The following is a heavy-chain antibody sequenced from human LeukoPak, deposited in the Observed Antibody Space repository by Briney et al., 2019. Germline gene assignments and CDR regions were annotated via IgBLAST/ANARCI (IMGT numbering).Heavy chain of an antibody. CDR2: ISYDGSNK. CDR1: GFTFSSYW. V-gene: IGHV3-30*03. J-gene: IGHJ4*02. Sequence: GGSLRLSCAASGFTFSSYWMNWVRQAPGKGLEWVAVISYDGSNKYYADSVKGRFTISRDNSKNTLYLQMNSLRAEDTAVYYCARGEHDYGDYVASGDYWGQGTLVTVSS. D-gene: IGHD4-17*01. CDR3: ARGEHDYGDYVASGDY.